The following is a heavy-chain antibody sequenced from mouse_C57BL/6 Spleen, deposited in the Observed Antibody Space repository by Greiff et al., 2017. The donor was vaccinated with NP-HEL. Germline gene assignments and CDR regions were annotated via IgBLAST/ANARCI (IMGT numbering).Heavy chain of an antibody. Sequence: VQLQQSGPELVKPGASVKISCKASGYTFTDYYMNWVKQSHGKSLEWIGDINPNNGGTSYNQKFKGKATLTVDKSSSTAYMELRSLTSEDSAVYYCARNWLLLPYFDYWGQGTTLTVSS. CDR2: INPNNGGT. D-gene: IGHD2-3*01. J-gene: IGHJ2*01. CDR3: ARNWLLLPYFDY. V-gene: IGHV1-26*01. CDR1: GYTFTDYY.